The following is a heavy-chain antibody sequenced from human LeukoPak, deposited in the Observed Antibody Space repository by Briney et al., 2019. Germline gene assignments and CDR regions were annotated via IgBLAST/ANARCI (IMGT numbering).Heavy chain of an antibody. CDR2: IYYSGTI. Sequence: SETLSLTCTVSGGSISSRSYYWGWIRQPPGKGLEWIGSIYYSGTIYYNPSLKSRVAISVDTSKNQFSLKLSSVTAADTAVYYCARWYSGSSTDYWGQGTLVTVSS. J-gene: IGHJ4*02. CDR1: GGSISSRSYY. V-gene: IGHV4-39*01. D-gene: IGHD1-26*01. CDR3: ARWYSGSSTDY.